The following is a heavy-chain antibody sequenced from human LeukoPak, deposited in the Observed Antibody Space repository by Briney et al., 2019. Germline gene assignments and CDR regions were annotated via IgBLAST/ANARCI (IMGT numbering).Heavy chain of an antibody. CDR1: GYIFTSYW. Sequence: KPGGSLEISCQGSGYIFTSYWIGWVRQLPGKGLEWMGIIYPGDSDTRYSPSFQGQVTISADKSISTAYLQWSSLKASDTAMYYCARVYCSSTSCPENWFDPWGQGTLVTVSS. CDR2: IYPGDSDT. J-gene: IGHJ5*02. CDR3: ARVYCSSTSCPENWFDP. V-gene: IGHV5-51*01. D-gene: IGHD2-2*01.